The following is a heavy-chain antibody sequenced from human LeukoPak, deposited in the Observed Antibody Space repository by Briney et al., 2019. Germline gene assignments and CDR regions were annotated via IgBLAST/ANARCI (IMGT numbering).Heavy chain of an antibody. CDR1: GFTFRTFW. D-gene: IGHD2/OR15-2a*01. CDR3: ARVITPSIPNGRPYLYYYAMDL. V-gene: IGHV3-21*06. Sequence: GGSLRLSCAASGFTFRTFWMHWVRQAPGKGLEWVSSVTSSSGNTYYTDSVKGRFTISRDDAKNSLYLQMNSLRAEYTAVYYCARVITPSIPNGRPYLYYYAMDLWGQGTTVTVSS. J-gene: IGHJ6*02. CDR2: VTSSSGNT.